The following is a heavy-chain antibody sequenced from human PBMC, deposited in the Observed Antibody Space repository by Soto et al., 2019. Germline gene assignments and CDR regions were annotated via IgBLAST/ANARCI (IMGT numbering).Heavy chain of an antibody. D-gene: IGHD6-13*01. CDR2: VSSTGST. J-gene: IGHJ5*02. CDR3: ARGVPAAGTDWFDP. V-gene: IGHV4-4*07. CDR1: GGSTSNYY. Sequence: SETLSLTCTVSGGSTSNYYWNWIRQPAEKRLEWIGRVSSTGSTYCNPPLKSRVTMSVDTSKNQVSLNLTSVTAADTAVYYCARGVPAAGTDWFDPWGQGTLVTVSS.